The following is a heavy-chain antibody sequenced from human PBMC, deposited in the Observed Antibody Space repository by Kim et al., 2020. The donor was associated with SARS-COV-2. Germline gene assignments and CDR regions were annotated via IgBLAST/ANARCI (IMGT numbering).Heavy chain of an antibody. V-gene: IGHV1-46*01. D-gene: IGHD2-15*01. CDR1: GYTFTSYY. Sequence: ASVKVSCKASGYTFTSYYMHWVRQAPGQGLEWMGIINPSGGSTSYAQKFQGRVTMTRDTSTSTVYMELSSRRSEDTAVYYCAGDAQDATGIVVVVAATPVGGRDVWGQGPTVTVSS. CDR3: AGDAQDATGIVVVVAATPVGGRDV. CDR2: INPSGGST. J-gene: IGHJ6*02.